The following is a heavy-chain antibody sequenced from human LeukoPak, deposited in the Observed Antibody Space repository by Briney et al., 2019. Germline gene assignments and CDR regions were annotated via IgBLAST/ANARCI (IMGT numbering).Heavy chain of an antibody. Sequence: ASVKVSCKASGYTFTGYYMHWVRQAPGQGFEWMGWINPNTGATNYAQKFQGRVTMTRDTTISAAFMELTRLTSDDTAVYYCASYPRYSSSPPFDYWGQGTLVTVSS. V-gene: IGHV1-2*02. CDR1: GYTFTGYY. D-gene: IGHD6-6*01. CDR3: ASYPRYSSSPPFDY. CDR2: INPNTGAT. J-gene: IGHJ4*02.